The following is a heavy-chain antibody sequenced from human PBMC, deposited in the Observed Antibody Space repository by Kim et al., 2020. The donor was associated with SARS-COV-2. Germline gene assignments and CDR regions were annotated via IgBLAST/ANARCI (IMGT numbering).Heavy chain of an antibody. J-gene: IGHJ6*03. V-gene: IGHV1-18*01. D-gene: IGHD6-13*01. Sequence: ASVKVSCKASGYTFTSYGISWVRQAPGQGLEWMGWISAYNGNTNYAQKLQGRVTMTTDTSTSTAYMELRSLRSDDTAVYYCARVAAAAGPGVDYYYMDVWGKGTTVTVSS. CDR2: ISAYNGNT. CDR3: ARVAAAAGPGVDYYYMDV. CDR1: GYTFTSYG.